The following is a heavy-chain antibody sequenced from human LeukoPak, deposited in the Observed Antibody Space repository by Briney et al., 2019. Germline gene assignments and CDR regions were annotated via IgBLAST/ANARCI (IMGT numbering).Heavy chain of an antibody. D-gene: IGHD3-3*01. J-gene: IGHJ4*02. V-gene: IGHV3-21*01. Sequence: PGGSVRLSCAASGFSFSSYSMNWLRQAPGKGLEWVSSISTSSSYIYYADSVKGRFTISRDNAKKSLYLQMNSLRADDTAVYYCARGDFWSGYADYWGQGTLVTVSS. CDR2: ISTSSSYI. CDR1: GFSFSSYS. CDR3: ARGDFWSGYADY.